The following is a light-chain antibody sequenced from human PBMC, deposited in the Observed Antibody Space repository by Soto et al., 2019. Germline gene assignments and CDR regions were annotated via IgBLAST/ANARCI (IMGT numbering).Light chain of an antibody. CDR3: QQYNSYSWT. CDR1: QSVSSD. V-gene: IGKV3-15*01. J-gene: IGKJ1*01. Sequence: DIVMTQSPPTLSVSPGQRATLFPRATQSVSSDLAWYHQKPGQAPRLLIYGASTRATGIPARFSGSGSGTEFTLTINSLQSEDFATYYCQQYNSYSWTFGQGTKVDIK. CDR2: GAS.